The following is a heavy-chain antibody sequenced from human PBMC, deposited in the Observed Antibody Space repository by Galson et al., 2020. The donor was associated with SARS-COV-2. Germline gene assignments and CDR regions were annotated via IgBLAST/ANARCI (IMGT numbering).Heavy chain of an antibody. J-gene: IGHJ3*02. CDR1: GGSIRSHGSY. CDR2: IYYSWST. Sequence: ASETLSLTCTVSGGSIRSHGSYWSWIRQHPGKGLEWIGYIYYSWSTSYYPSLKSRVTISIDTSKNQFSLKLSSVTAAGTAVYYCARADYHDSSDSDGFDIWGRGTAVTVSS. D-gene: IGHD3-22*01. CDR3: ARADYHDSSDSDGFDI. V-gene: IGHV4-31*03.